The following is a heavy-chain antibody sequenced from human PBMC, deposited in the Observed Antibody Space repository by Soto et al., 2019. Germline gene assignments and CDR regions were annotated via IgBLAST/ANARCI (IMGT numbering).Heavy chain of an antibody. Sequence: WWSXRLSCSASVFSFSIYWMSWVRHAPGKGLEFVANIKQDGSEKYYVDSVKGRFTISRDNAKNSLYLQMNSLRAEDTAVYYCPRHQAAIVVVPAAMPCFGPWGQGTLV. CDR2: IKQDGSEK. V-gene: IGHV3-7*03. D-gene: IGHD2-2*01. CDR3: PRHQAAIVVVPAAMPCFGP. CDR1: VFSFSIYW. J-gene: IGHJ5*02.